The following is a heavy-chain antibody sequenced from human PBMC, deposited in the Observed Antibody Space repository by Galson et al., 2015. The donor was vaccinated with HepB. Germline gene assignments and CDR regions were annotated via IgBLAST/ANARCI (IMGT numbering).Heavy chain of an antibody. CDR2: ISSGSGTI. Sequence: SLRLSCAASGFTLSSYSMNWVRQAPGKGLEWISHISSGSGTIYYADSVKGRFTISRDNAKNSLYLHMNSLRDEDTAVYYCTRPGNWGPDEYWGQGTLVTVSS. D-gene: IGHD7-27*01. CDR1: GFTLSSYS. CDR3: TRPGNWGPDEY. J-gene: IGHJ4*02. V-gene: IGHV3-48*02.